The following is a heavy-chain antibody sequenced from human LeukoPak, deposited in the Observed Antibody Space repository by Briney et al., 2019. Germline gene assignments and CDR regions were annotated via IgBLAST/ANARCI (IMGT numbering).Heavy chain of an antibody. CDR3: ARVHYDSSGYPLLYYFDY. CDR2: IYYSGST. D-gene: IGHD3-22*01. CDR1: GGSISSYY. Sequence: PSETLSLTCTVSGGSISSYYWSWIRQPPGKELEWIGYIYYSGSTNYNPSLKSRVTISVDTSKNQFSLKLSSVTAADTAVYYCARVHYDSSGYPLLYYFDYWGQGTLVTV. J-gene: IGHJ4*02. V-gene: IGHV4-59*01.